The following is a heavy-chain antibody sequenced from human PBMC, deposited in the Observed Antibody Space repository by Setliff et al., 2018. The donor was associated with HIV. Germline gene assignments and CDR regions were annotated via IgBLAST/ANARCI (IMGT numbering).Heavy chain of an antibody. CDR3: ARGVRTTVTIYYYYMDV. J-gene: IGHJ6*03. CDR2: IYSGGST. Sequence: PGGSLRLSCAASGFTVSNNYMKWVRQAPGKGLEWVSLIYSGGSTYYADSVKGRFTISRDNSKNTLYLQMNSLRAEDTAVCYCARGVRTTVTIYYYYMDVWGKGTTVTVSS. CDR1: GFTVSNNY. V-gene: IGHV3-53*01. D-gene: IGHD4-17*01.